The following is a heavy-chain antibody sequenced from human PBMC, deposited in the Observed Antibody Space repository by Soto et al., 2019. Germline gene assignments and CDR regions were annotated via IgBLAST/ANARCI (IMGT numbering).Heavy chain of an antibody. CDR1: GGTFSSYA. J-gene: IGHJ4*02. CDR2: IIPIFGTA. CDR3: ARDGGCSGGSCYLYFDY. Sequence: SVKVSCKASGGTFSSYAISWVRQAPGQGLEWMGGIIPIFGTANYAQKFQGRVTITADESTSTAYMELSSLRSEDTAVYYCARDGGCSGGSCYLYFDYWGQGTLVTVSS. V-gene: IGHV1-69*13. D-gene: IGHD2-15*01.